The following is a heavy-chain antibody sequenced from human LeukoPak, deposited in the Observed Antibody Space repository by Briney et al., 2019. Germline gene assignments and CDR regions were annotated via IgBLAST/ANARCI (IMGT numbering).Heavy chain of an antibody. D-gene: IGHD6-13*01. V-gene: IGHV1-2*02. CDR2: INPNSCGA. J-gene: IGHJ6*03. Sequence: ASVKVSCKASGYTFTGYYMHWVRQAPGQGLEWMGWINPNSCGAKYAQNFQGRVIMTTDTSLSTAYMELSSLRSDDTAVYYCARSSPPTYYHFYYYMDVWGKGSTVTVSS. CDR3: ARSSPPTYYHFYYYMDV. CDR1: GYTFTGYY.